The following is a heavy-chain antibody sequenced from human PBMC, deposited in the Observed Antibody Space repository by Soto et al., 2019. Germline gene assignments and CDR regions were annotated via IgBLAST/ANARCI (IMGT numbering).Heavy chain of an antibody. CDR2: MNTNTNTT. CDR3: AREVVETSSLCLDP. V-gene: IGHV1-8*01. D-gene: IGHD6-6*01. Sequence: ASVKVSCKASGYTFTNNYINWVRQGPGQGLEWIGWMNTNTNTTDSAEVFEGRVSLTWDTSISTAYMQLNSLKIDDTAVYYCAREVVETSSLCLDPCGQGTLVTFSS. CDR1: GYTFTNNY. J-gene: IGHJ5*02.